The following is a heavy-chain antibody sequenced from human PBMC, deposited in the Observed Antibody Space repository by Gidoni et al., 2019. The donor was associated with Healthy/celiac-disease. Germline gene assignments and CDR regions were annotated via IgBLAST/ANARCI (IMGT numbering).Heavy chain of an antibody. V-gene: IGHV3-48*02. CDR2: ISSSSSTI. CDR3: ARGGYCTNGVCYREYFQH. D-gene: IGHD2-8*01. CDR1: GFTFSSYS. J-gene: IGHJ1*01. Sequence: EVQLVESGGGLVQPGGSLRLSCAASGFTFSSYSRNWVRQAPGKGLEWVSYISSSSSTIYYADSGKGRFTISRDNAKNSLYLQMNSLRDEDTAVYYCARGGYCTNGVCYREYFQHWGQGTLVTGSS.